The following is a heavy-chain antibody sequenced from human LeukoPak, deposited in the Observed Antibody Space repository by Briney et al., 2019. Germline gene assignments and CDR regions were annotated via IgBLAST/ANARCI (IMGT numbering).Heavy chain of an antibody. Sequence: PGGSLRLSCAASGFTFSSYWMHWVRQAPGKGLVWVSRINTDGSGTSYADSVKGRFTISRDNAKNTLYLQMNSLRAEDTAVYYCARGDDQYYYYYMDVWGKGTTVTVSS. CDR2: INTDGSGT. D-gene: IGHD1-1*01. CDR1: GFTFSSYW. J-gene: IGHJ6*03. CDR3: ARGDDQYYYYYMDV. V-gene: IGHV3-74*01.